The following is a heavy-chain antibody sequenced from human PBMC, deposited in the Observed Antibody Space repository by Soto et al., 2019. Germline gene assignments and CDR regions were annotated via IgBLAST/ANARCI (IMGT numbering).Heavy chain of an antibody. CDR3: AREFVVVVAATYYYYYGMDV. CDR2: ISYDGNNK. CDR1: GFTFSSYA. V-gene: IGHV3-30-3*01. D-gene: IGHD2-15*01. J-gene: IGHJ6*02. Sequence: QVQLVESGGGVVQPGRSLRLSCAASGFTFSSYAMHWVRQAPGKGLEWVAVISYDGNNKYYADSVKGRFTISRDNAKNTLYLQMNSVRAEDTAVYYCAREFVVVVAATYYYYYGMDVWGQGTTVTVSS.